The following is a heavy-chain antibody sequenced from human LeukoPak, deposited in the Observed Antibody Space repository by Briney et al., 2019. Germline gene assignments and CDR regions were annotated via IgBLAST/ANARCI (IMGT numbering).Heavy chain of an antibody. V-gene: IGHV3-23*01. CDR1: GITFSSYA. D-gene: IGHD3-3*01. CDR2: ISGSGGST. CDR3: AKVTIFGVVPPQFDS. Sequence: GGSLRLSCAASGITFSSYAMSWVRQAPGKGLEWVSGISGSGGSTYYADSVKGRFTISRDISKNTLYLQMNSLRAEDTAVYYCAKVTIFGVVPPQFDSWGQGTLVTVSS. J-gene: IGHJ4*02.